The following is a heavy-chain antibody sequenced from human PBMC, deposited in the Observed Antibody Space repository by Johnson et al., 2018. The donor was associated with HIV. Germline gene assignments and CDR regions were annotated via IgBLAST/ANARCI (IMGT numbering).Heavy chain of an antibody. CDR3: ARGGEYSSSLYAFDI. Sequence: VLLVESGGGLVQPGRSLRLSCAASGFTFDDYAMHWVRQAPGKGLEWVSGISWNSGSIGYADSVKGRFTISRDNAKNSLYLQMNSLRAEDTAVYYCARGGEYSSSLYAFDIWGQGTMVTVSS. CDR2: ISWNSGSI. D-gene: IGHD6-13*01. CDR1: GFTFDDYA. V-gene: IGHV3-9*01. J-gene: IGHJ3*02.